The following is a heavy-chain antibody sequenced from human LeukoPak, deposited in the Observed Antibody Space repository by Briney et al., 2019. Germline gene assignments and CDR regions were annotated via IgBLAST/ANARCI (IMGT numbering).Heavy chain of an antibody. D-gene: IGHD2-21*02. J-gene: IGHJ4*02. CDR3: ASETVSGPDY. CDR2: IIPIFGTA. CDR1: GGTFSSYA. V-gene: IGHV1-69*05. Sequence: SVKVSCKASGGTFSSYAISWVRQAPGLGLEWMGRIIPIFGTANYAQKFQGRVTITTDESTSTAYMELSSLRSEDTAVYYCASETVSGPDYWGQGTLVTVSS.